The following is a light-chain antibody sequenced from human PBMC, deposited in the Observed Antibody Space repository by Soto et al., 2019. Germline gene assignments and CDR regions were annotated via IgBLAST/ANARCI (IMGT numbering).Light chain of an antibody. CDR1: QSVSSY. CDR3: QQRTNWSFT. CDR2: DAS. J-gene: IGKJ3*01. Sequence: EIVLTQSPATLSLSPGERATLSCRASQSVSSYLAWYQQKPGQAPRLLIYDASNRATGIPARFGGSGSGTDFTPTISSLEPEDFAVYYCQQRTNWSFTFGPGTKVDIK. V-gene: IGKV3-11*01.